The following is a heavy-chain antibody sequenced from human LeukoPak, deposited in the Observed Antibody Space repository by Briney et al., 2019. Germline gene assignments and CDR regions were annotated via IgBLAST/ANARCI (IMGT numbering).Heavy chain of an antibody. J-gene: IGHJ5*02. CDR1: GFGSINYE. CDR3: ASLWELTMA. CDR2: ISIGGDTR. Sequence: QAGKSWSSSWPAPGFGSINYEMVWFRKVPGKGLEWVSYISIGGDTRHYADSVKGRFTISRDNAKNSVYLQMNSLRAEDTAVYFCASLWELTMAWGQGTLVTVSS. V-gene: IGHV3-48*03. D-gene: IGHD3-16*01.